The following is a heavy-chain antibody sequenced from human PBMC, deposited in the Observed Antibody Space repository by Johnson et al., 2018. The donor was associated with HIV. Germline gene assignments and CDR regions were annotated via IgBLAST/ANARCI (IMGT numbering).Heavy chain of an antibody. V-gene: IGHV3-66*02. D-gene: IGHD5-12*01. Sequence: VQLVESGGGVVQPGGSLRLSCAASGFTVSSNYMSWVRQAPGKGLEWVSEIYSGGSTYYADSVKGRFIISRDSSDNFLYLYMNRLRTDDTAVYYCARDQRGDIIPTTYDAFDIWGQGTMVTVSS. CDR3: ARDQRGDIIPTTYDAFDI. J-gene: IGHJ3*02. CDR2: IYSGGST. CDR1: GFTVSSNY.